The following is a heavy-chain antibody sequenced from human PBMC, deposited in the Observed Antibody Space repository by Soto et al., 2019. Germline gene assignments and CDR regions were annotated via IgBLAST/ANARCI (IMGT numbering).Heavy chain of an antibody. V-gene: IGHV1-18*04. Sequence: ASMKVSCKASGYTFTSYGISWGRQAPGQGLEWMGWISAHNGHTNYAQKLQGRATMTTDTSTSTAYMELRSLRYDGASVYSWARDGTNGSSGGDYWGQGTLDNVSS. CDR2: ISAHNGHT. CDR3: ARDGTNGSSGGDY. D-gene: IGHD1-26*01. J-gene: IGHJ4*02. CDR1: GYTFTSYG.